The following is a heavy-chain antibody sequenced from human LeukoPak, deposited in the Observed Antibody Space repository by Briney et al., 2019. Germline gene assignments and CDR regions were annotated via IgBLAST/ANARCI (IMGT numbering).Heavy chain of an antibody. D-gene: IGHD6-13*01. Sequence: GGPLRLSCAASGFSFSRYWMSWVRQAPGKGLEWVANMNEDGNEKYYVDSVKGRFTISRDNAKNSLYLQMNSLRAEDTAVYYCARDQGSSSWYGAYWGQGTLVTVSS. CDR2: MNEDGNEK. CDR1: GFSFSRYW. J-gene: IGHJ4*02. V-gene: IGHV3-7*01. CDR3: ARDQGSSSWYGAY.